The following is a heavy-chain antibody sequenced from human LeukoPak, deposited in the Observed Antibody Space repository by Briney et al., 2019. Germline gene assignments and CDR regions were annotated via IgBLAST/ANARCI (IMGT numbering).Heavy chain of an antibody. CDR2: ITTATSSYI. J-gene: IGHJ4*02. D-gene: IGHD2-15*01. V-gene: IGHV3-21*01. Sequence: PGGSLRLSCAASGFTFSSHDMNWVRQAPGKGLEWVSSITTATSSYIYYADSVKGRFTIPRDDAKNSLYLQMDSLRAEDTAVYYCARDYGGPHYFDYWGQGTLVTVSS. CDR3: ARDYGGPHYFDY. CDR1: GFTFSSHD.